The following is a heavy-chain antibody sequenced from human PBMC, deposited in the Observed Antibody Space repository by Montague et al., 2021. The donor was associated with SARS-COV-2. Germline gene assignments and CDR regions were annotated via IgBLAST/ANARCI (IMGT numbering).Heavy chain of an antibody. CDR1: GGSFSAYY. V-gene: IGHV4-34*01. J-gene: IGHJ6*02. CDR3: ARGQIHYHDSSGYPKSGMDV. Sequence: SETLSLTCAVYGGSFSAYYWSWIRQPPGKGLEWIGEINHSGSTNFNPSLKSRVTMSIDTSKNQFSLKLSSVTAADTAVYYCARGQIHYHDSSGYPKSGMDVWGQGTTVTVSS. CDR2: INHSGST. D-gene: IGHD3-22*01.